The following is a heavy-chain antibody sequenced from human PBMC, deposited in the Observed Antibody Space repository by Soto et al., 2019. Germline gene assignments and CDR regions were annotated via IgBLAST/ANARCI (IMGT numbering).Heavy chain of an antibody. CDR2: ISYDGTRK. V-gene: IGHV3-30*18. Sequence: GGSLRLSCAASGFSFSNNGMHWVRQAPGKGLEWVAVISYDGTRKYYVDSVKGRFTISRDNLKNTLYLQMSSLSVEDTAIYYCAKDRVESGLGAIDFWGHGTMVTVSS. CDR1: GFSFSNNG. J-gene: IGHJ4*01. CDR3: AKDRVESGLGAIDF. D-gene: IGHD3-16*01.